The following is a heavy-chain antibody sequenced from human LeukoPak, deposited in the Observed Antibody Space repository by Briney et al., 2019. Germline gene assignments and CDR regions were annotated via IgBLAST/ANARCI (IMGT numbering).Heavy chain of an antibody. J-gene: IGHJ4*02. V-gene: IGHV3-7*01. D-gene: IGHD2/OR15-2a*01. CDR2: IKQDGSEK. CDR3: AKYNY. CDR1: GFSFSGHW. Sequence: GGSLRLSCAASGFSFSGHWMSWVRQAPGQGLEWVANIKQDGSEKYYVDSVKGRFTISRDNAKNSLYLQMNSLRVEDTAVYYCAKYNYWGQGTLVAVSS.